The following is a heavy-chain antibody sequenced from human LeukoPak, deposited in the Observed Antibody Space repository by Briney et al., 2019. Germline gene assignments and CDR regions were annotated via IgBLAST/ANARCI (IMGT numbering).Heavy chain of an antibody. CDR1: GGTFISYA. Sequence: SVKVSCKASGGTFISYAISWVRQAPGQGLEWMGRIIPIFGTANYAQKFQGRVKITTNESTSTAYMVLSSLRSEDTAVYYCARDRGRGYSYGYDLDYWGQGTLVTVSS. CDR2: IIPIFGTA. V-gene: IGHV1-69*05. D-gene: IGHD5-18*01. J-gene: IGHJ4*02. CDR3: ARDRGRGYSYGYDLDY.